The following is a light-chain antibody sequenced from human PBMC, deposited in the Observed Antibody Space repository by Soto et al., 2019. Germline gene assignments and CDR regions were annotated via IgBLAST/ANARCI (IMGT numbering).Light chain of an antibody. CDR3: AAWDDSLKGVV. Sequence: QSVLTQPPSASGTPGQRVTISCSGSRSNIGGNTGNWFQQLPGTAPKLLIYTNDQRPSGVPDRFSGSKSGTSASLAISGLRSEDEADYYCAAWDDSLKGVVFGGGTKLTVL. V-gene: IGLV1-44*01. J-gene: IGLJ2*01. CDR1: RSNIGGNT. CDR2: TND.